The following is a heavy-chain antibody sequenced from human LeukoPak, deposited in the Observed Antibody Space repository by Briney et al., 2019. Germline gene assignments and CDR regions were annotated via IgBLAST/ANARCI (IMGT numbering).Heavy chain of an antibody. D-gene: IGHD1-26*01. CDR3: AARPFGSYFFDY. Sequence: KPSETLSLTCTVSGGSISSYYWSWIRQPPGKGLEWIGYMSYSGDTIYNASLRSRVTISVDAPKNQFSLILRSVTAADTAVYYCAARPFGSYFFDYWGQGTLLTVS. J-gene: IGHJ4*02. CDR2: MSYSGDT. V-gene: IGHV4-59*01. CDR1: GGSISSYY.